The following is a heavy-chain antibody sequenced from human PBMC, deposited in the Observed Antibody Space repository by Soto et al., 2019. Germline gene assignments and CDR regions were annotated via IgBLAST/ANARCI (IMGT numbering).Heavy chain of an antibody. D-gene: IGHD2-2*01. Sequence: GGSLRLSCTASGFTFGDYAMSWFRQAPGKGLEWVGFIRSKAYGGTTEYAASVKGRFTISRDDSKSIAYLQMNSLKTEDTAVYYCTRVSGGCSSTSCYGSGSYYYYYYMDVWGKGTTVTVSS. CDR2: IRSKAYGGTT. CDR3: TRVSGGCSSTSCYGSGSYYYYYYMDV. J-gene: IGHJ6*03. CDR1: GFTFGDYA. V-gene: IGHV3-49*03.